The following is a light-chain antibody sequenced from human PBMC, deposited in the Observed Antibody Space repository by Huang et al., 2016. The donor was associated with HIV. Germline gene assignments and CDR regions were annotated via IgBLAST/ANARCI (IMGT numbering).Light chain of an antibody. CDR2: AAS. CDR3: QQYDIHPLT. CDR1: QDINNF. Sequence: IRMTQSPSSLSASTGDRVTITCRANQDINNFLAWYQQRPGSVPKLLIYAASTLQSGVPSGVSGNGAGTDFTLTISCLHSEDVATYYCQQYDIHPLTFGPGTRVDIK. V-gene: IGKV1-8*01. J-gene: IGKJ3*01.